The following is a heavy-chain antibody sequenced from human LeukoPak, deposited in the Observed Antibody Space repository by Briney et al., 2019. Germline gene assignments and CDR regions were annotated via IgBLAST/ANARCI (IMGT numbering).Heavy chain of an antibody. D-gene: IGHD6-13*01. Sequence: GGSLRLSCAASGFTFSSYAMSWVRQAPGKGLEWVLAISGSGGSTYYADSVKGRFTISRDNSKNTLYLQMNSLRAEDTAIYYCAKWGEQQLGERGRYFDYWGQGTLVTVSS. CDR2: ISGSGGST. V-gene: IGHV3-23*01. CDR3: AKWGEQQLGERGRYFDY. CDR1: GFTFSSYA. J-gene: IGHJ4*02.